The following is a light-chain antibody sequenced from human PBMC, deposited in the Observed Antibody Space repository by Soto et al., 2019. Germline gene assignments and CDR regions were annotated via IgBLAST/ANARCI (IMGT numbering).Light chain of an antibody. J-gene: IGLJ1*01. CDR2: EVS. CDR1: SSDVGAYNY. Sequence: QSVLTQPASVSGSPGQSITISCTGTSSDVGAYNYVSWYQQQSGKAPKLMIHEVSNRPSGVSNRSSGSKSGNTASLTISGLQAEDEADYYCSSYTTSRAYVFGIGTKVTVL. CDR3: SSYTTSRAYV. V-gene: IGLV2-14*01.